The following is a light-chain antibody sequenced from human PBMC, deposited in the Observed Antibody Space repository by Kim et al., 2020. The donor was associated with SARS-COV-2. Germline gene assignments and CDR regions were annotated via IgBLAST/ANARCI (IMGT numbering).Light chain of an antibody. CDR3: QVWDSSSDHVV. V-gene: IGLV3-21*04. J-gene: IGLJ2*01. CDR2: YDS. Sequence: APGKTARITCGGNNIGSKGVHWYQQKPGQAPVLVIYYDSDRPSGIPERFSGSNSGNMATLTISRVEAGDEADYYCQVWDSSSDHVVFGGGTQLTVL. CDR1: NIGSKG.